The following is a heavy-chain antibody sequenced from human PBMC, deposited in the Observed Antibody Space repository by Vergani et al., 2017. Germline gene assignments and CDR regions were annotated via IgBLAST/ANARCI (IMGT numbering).Heavy chain of an antibody. V-gene: IGHV4-61*10. D-gene: IGHD3-9*01. J-gene: IGHJ5*02. CDR1: GGSVSSGSYY. CDR3: ARTRLNYDILTGYYGGWFDP. CDR2: IYYSGST. Sequence: QVQLQESGPGLVKPSETLSLTCTVSGGSVSSGSYYWSWIRQPAGKGLEWIGYIYYSGSTNYNPSLKSRVPISVDTSKNQFSLKLSSVTAADTAVYYCARTRLNYDILTGYYGGWFDPWGQGTLVTVSS.